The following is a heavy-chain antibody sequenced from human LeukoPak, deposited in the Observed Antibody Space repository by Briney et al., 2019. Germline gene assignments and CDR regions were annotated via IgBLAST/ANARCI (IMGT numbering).Heavy chain of an antibody. CDR3: AKDHQLRFLEWLPGYIDF. CDR2: ISWDGSTT. D-gene: IGHD3-3*01. CDR1: GFTFGDYS. Sequence: GGSLRLSCAASGFTFGDYSMHWVRQAPGKGLEWVSLISWDGSTTFYADSVKGRFTVSRDNSRNSLFLHMSSLRTEDSAFYYCAKDHQLRFLEWLPGYIDFWGRGTLVSVSS. J-gene: IGHJ2*01. V-gene: IGHV3-43*01.